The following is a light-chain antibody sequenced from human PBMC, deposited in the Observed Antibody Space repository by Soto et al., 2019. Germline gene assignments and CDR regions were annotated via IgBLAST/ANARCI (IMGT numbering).Light chain of an antibody. CDR2: GAS. Sequence: EIVMTQSPGTLSLSPGERATLSCRASQSVSSSYLAWYQQKPGQAPRLLIYGASSRAAGIPARFSGSGSGTEFTLTISSLQSEDFAVYYCLHYNNGPRFGQGTKVDIK. V-gene: IGKV3D-15*01. CDR3: LHYNNGPR. CDR1: QSVSSS. J-gene: IGKJ1*01.